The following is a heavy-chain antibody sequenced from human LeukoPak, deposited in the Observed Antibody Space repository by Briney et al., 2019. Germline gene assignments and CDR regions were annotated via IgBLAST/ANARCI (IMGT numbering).Heavy chain of an antibody. CDR1: GGSLSGYY. CDR2: INHSGST. D-gene: IGHD6-19*01. V-gene: IGHV4-34*01. CDR3: ASHWLVSPLFDY. J-gene: IGHJ4*02. Sequence: SETQSLTCAVYGGSLSGYYWSWIRQPPGKGLEWIGEINHSGSTNYNPSLKSRVTISVDTSKNQLSLKLSSMTAADTAVYYCASHWLVSPLFDYWGQGTLVTVSS.